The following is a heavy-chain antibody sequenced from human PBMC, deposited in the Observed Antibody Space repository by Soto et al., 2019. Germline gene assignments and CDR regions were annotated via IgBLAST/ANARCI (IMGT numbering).Heavy chain of an antibody. J-gene: IGHJ3*02. Sequence: GGSLRLSCAVSGFICSSYDMSWVRQAPGKGLAWVSTILVAGSQHYEDSVQGRFTISRDTSKNTVFLYMNSLTAGDTAVYYCAKATATGGGAFEIYGQGTMVTV. CDR1: GFICSSYD. CDR2: ILVAGSQ. CDR3: AKATATGGGAFEI. V-gene: IGHV3-23*01. D-gene: IGHD2-8*02.